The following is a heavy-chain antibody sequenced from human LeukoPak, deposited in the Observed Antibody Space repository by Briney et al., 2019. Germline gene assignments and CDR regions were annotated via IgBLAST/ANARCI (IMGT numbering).Heavy chain of an antibody. D-gene: IGHD6-13*01. Sequence: GGSLRLSCAPSGFTLDDYAMHWVRQAPGAGLEWVSGISWNSGSIGYADSVKGRFTISRDNSKNTLYLQMNSLRAEDTAVYYCANAEYSSSWSAFDIWGQGTMVTVSS. CDR2: ISWNSGSI. CDR1: GFTLDDYA. V-gene: IGHV3-9*01. J-gene: IGHJ3*02. CDR3: ANAEYSSSWSAFDI.